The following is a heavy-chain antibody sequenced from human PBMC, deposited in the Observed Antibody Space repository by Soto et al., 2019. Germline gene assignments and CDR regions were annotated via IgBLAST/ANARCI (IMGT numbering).Heavy chain of an antibody. Sequence: SVKVSCKASGGTFSSYAISWVRQAPGQGLEWMGGIIPIFGTANYAQKFQGRVTITADESTSTAYMELSSLRSEDTAVYYCGGPVAAAGDCYYYGMDVWGQGTTVTVSS. CDR2: IIPIFGTA. CDR1: GGTFSSYA. V-gene: IGHV1-69*13. J-gene: IGHJ6*02. D-gene: IGHD6-13*01. CDR3: GGPVAAAGDCYYYGMDV.